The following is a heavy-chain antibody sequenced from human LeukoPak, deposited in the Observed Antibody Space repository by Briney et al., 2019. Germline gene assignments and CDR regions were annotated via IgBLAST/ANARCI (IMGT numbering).Heavy chain of an antibody. CDR3: ARDTYDYIWGSYCYTGPGGY. D-gene: IGHD3-16*02. J-gene: IGHJ4*01. V-gene: IGHV1-18*01. Sequence: ASVKVSCKASGYTFTSYGISWVRQAPGQGLEWMGWISAYNGNTNYAQKLQGRVTMTTDTSTSTAYMELRSLRSDDTAVYYCARDTYDYIWGSYCYTGPGGYWGHGTLVTVSS. CDR2: ISAYNGNT. CDR1: GYTFTSYG.